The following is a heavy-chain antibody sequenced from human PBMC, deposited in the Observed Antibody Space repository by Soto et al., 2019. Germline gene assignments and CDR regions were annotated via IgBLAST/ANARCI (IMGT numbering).Heavy chain of an antibody. Sequence: GGPLRLSCAASGFTFSRYDMHWVHQAPGKGLEWVACISFEGSNKKYADSVKGRFTIYSDKSQNTLYLQMNSLNTGERDVYYGAKYLEGQGIAIWGQGTLVTVSS. V-gene: IGHV3-30*18. CDR2: ISFEGSNK. CDR1: GFTFSRYD. CDR3: AKYLEGQGIAI. J-gene: IGHJ4*02.